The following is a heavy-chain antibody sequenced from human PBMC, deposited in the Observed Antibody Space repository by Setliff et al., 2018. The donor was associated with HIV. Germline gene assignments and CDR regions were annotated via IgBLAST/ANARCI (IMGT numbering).Heavy chain of an antibody. J-gene: IGHJ4*01. CDR2: INWDGATT. D-gene: IGHD3-10*01. CDR3: ARAHLMSNYHGSGDFNDY. CDR1: GFTFDDYG. Sequence: PGGSLRLSCVASGFTFDDYGMTWVRQAPGKGLEWVSSINWDGATTSYVESVKGRFIISRDNAKNSLYLQMDSLTLDDTALYFCARAHLMSNYHGSGDFNDYWGQGIKVTVSS. V-gene: IGHV3-20*04.